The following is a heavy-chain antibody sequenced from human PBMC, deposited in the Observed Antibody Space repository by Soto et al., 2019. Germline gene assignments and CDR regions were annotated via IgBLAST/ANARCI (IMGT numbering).Heavy chain of an antibody. Sequence: ASVKVSCKASGYTFTSYGISWVRQAPGQGLEWMGWISAYNGNTNYAQKLQGRVTMTTDTSTSTAYMELRSLRSDDTAVYYCARDHCSSTSCYTAVDYWGQGTLVTVSS. CDR1: GYTFTSYG. D-gene: IGHD2-2*02. J-gene: IGHJ4*02. V-gene: IGHV1-18*04. CDR3: ARDHCSSTSCYTAVDY. CDR2: ISAYNGNT.